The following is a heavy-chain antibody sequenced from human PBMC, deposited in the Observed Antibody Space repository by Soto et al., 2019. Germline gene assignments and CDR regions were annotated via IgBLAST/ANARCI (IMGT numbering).Heavy chain of an antibody. CDR1: GGSISSSSYY. V-gene: IGHV4-39*01. Sequence: SETLSLTCTVSGGSISSSSYYWGWIRQPPGKGLEWIGSIYYSGSTYYNPSLKSRVTISVDTSKNQFSLKLSSVTAADTAVYYCARHRPMITFGGVIVRVPYYYYYGMDVWGQGTTVTVSS. D-gene: IGHD3-16*02. CDR2: IYYSGST. J-gene: IGHJ6*02. CDR3: ARHRPMITFGGVIVRVPYYYYYGMDV.